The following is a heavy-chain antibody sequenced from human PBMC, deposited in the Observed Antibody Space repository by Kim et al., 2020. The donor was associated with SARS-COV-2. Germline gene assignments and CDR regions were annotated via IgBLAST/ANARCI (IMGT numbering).Heavy chain of an antibody. CDR1: GFTFSSYS. J-gene: IGHJ4*02. CDR3: ARDQGYSGYEADLDY. D-gene: IGHD5-12*01. Sequence: GGSLRLSCAASGFTFSSYSMNWVRQAPGKGLEWVSSISSSSSYIYYADSVKGRFTISRDNAKNSLYLQMNSLRAEDTAVYYCARDQGYSGYEADLDYWGQGTLVTVSS. CDR2: ISSSSSYI. V-gene: IGHV3-21*01.